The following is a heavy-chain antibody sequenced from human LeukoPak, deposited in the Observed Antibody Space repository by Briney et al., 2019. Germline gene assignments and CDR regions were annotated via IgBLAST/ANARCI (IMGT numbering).Heavy chain of an antibody. J-gene: IGHJ4*02. CDR1: GFTFSSYA. Sequence: GGSLRLSCAASGFTFSSYAMSWVRQAPGKGLEWVSAISGSGGSTYYADSVKGRFTISRDNSKNTLYLQMNSLRAEDTAVYYCAKYLRYDSRTHYFDYWGQGTLVTVSS. D-gene: IGHD3-22*01. V-gene: IGHV3-23*01. CDR3: AKYLRYDSRTHYFDY. CDR2: ISGSGGST.